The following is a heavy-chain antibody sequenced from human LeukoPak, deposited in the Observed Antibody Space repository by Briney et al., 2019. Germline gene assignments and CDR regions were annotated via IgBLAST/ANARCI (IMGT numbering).Heavy chain of an antibody. D-gene: IGHD3-10*01. J-gene: IGHJ4*02. Sequence: EASVKVSCKVSGFTLTELSMHWVRQAPGKGLEWMGGFDPEDGEIIYAQNFQDRVTMTEDTSADTAYMELSSLRSDDTAVYYCATMLRGIVVPRFDDWGQGTLLTVSS. CDR2: FDPEDGEI. V-gene: IGHV1-24*01. CDR1: GFTLTELS. CDR3: ATMLRGIVVPRFDD.